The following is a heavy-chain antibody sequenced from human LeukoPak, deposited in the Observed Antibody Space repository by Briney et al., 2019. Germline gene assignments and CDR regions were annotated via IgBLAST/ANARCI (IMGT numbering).Heavy chain of an antibody. D-gene: IGHD1/OR15-1a*01. CDR1: GGSISSGGYY. Sequence: PSQTLSLTCTVSGGSISSGGYYWSWIRQPPGKGLEWIGYIYHSGSTYYNPSLKSRVTISVDRSKNQFSLKLSSVTAADTAVYYCARDPFGTNWFDPWGQGTLVTVSS. CDR3: ARDPFGTNWFDP. J-gene: IGHJ5*02. V-gene: IGHV4-30-2*01. CDR2: IYHSGST.